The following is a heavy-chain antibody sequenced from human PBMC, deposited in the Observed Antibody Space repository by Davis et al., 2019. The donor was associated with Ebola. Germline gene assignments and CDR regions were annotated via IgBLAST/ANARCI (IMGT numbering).Heavy chain of an antibody. D-gene: IGHD2-2*01. Sequence: ASVKVSCKASGYTFTSSYMHWVRQAPGQGLEWMGIINPSGGSTSYAQKFQGRVTMTRDTSTSTVYMELSSLRSEDTAVYYCARAVVVPYYGMDVWGQGTTVTVSS. J-gene: IGHJ6*02. CDR1: GYTFTSSY. CDR2: INPSGGST. CDR3: ARAVVVPYYGMDV. V-gene: IGHV1-46*01.